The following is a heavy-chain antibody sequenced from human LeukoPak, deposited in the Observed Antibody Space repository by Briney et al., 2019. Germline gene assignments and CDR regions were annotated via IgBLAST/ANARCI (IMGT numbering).Heavy chain of an antibody. D-gene: IGHD3-10*01. CDR3: ARTYYYGSGSYFNWFDP. V-gene: IGHV1-8*02. CDR2: MNPNSGNT. J-gene: IGHJ5*02. Sequence: ASVKVSCKASGYTFTGYYMHWVRQAPGQGLEWMGWMNPNSGNTGYAQKFQGRVTMTRNTSISTAYMELSSLRSEDTAVYYCARTYYYGSGSYFNWFDPWGQGTLVTVSS. CDR1: GYTFTGYY.